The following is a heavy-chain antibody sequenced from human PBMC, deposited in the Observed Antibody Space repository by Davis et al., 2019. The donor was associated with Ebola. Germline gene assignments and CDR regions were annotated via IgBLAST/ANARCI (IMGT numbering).Heavy chain of an antibody. Sequence: GESLKISCAASGFTFSRYWMHWVRQAPGKGLVYVSRISSDGCITSYADSVKGRFTISRDNAKSTLYLQMNSLTAEDTAVYYCVRTTYGAPEYWGQGTLVTVSS. V-gene: IGHV3-74*01. CDR3: VRTTYGAPEY. D-gene: IGHD4-17*01. J-gene: IGHJ4*02. CDR1: GFTFSRYW. CDR2: ISSDGCIT.